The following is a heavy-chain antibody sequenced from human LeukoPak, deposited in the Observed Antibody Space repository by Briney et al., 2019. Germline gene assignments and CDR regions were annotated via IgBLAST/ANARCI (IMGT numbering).Heavy chain of an antibody. J-gene: IGHJ4*02. CDR2: IYHSGST. D-gene: IGHD2-15*01. CDR3: ADFHVVVAPRH. CDR1: GYSISSGYY. V-gene: IGHV4-38-2*02. Sequence: PSETLSLTCTVSGYSISSGYYWGWIRQPPGKGLEWIGSIYHSGSTYYNPSLKSRVTISVDTSKNQFSLKLSSVTAADTAVYYCADFHVVVAPRHWGQGTLVTVSS.